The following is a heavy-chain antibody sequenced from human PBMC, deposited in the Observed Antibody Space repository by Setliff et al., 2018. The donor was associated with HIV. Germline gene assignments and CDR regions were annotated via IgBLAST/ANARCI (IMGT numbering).Heavy chain of an antibody. J-gene: IGHJ4*02. CDR3: ARFARDPTD. CDR2: IYYSGDS. V-gene: IGHV4-59*08. Sequence: PSETLSLTCTVSGASITSSYWTWIRQSPGRGLEYLGYIYYSGDSNYSPSLKSRLSMSLDAPTSQFSLRLNSLTAADTAMYYCARFARDPTDWGRGILVTSPQ. CDR1: GASITSSY.